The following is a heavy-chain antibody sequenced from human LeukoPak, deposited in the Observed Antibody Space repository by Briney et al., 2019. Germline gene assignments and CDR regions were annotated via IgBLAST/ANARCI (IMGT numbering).Heavy chain of an antibody. D-gene: IGHD3-22*01. V-gene: IGHV3-48*01. CDR2: ISSSSSTI. CDR1: GFTFSSYS. J-gene: IGHJ3*02. CDR3: ARVDTMIVVDLDAFDI. Sequence: GGSLGLSCAASGFTFSSYSMNWVRQAPGKGLEWVSYISSSSSTIYYADSVKGRFTISRDNAKNSLYLQMNSLRAEGTAVYYCARVDTMIVVDLDAFDIWGQGTMVTVSS.